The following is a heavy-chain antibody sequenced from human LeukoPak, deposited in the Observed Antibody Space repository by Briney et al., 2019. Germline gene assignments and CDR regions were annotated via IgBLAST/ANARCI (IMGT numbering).Heavy chain of an antibody. CDR1: GYTFTTYG. V-gene: IGHV1-46*01. CDR3: ARDYRLYYYDSSGYSPFDY. CDR2: INPSGGST. D-gene: IGHD3-22*01. J-gene: IGHJ4*02. Sequence: WASVKVSCKTSGYTFTTYGFSWVRQAPGQGLEWMGIINPSGGSTSYAQKFQGRVTMTRDMSTSTVYMKLSSLRSEDTAVYYCARDYRLYYYDSSGYSPFDYWGQGTLVTVSS.